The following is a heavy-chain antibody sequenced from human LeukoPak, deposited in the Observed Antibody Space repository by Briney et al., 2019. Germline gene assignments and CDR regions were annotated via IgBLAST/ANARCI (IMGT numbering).Heavy chain of an antibody. Sequence: GRSLRLSCAASGFTFSSYAMHWVRQAPGKGLEWVAVITYDGSNKYYADSVKGRFTISRDNSKNTLYLQMKSLRAEDTAVYYCAKGGGYEAQYYYYYLDVWGKGTTVTISS. CDR1: GFTFSSYA. D-gene: IGHD5-12*01. V-gene: IGHV3-30*04. CDR3: AKGGGYEAQYYYYYLDV. CDR2: ITYDGSNK. J-gene: IGHJ6*03.